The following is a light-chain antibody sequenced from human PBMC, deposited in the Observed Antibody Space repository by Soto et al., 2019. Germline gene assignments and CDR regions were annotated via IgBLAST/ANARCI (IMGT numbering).Light chain of an antibody. J-gene: IGLJ2*01. CDR3: SSYTTISTVV. Sequence: QSALTQPASVSGSPGQSITISCTGTRSDVGGYNYVSWYQQHPGKAPKLMIYDVSNRPSGVSNRFSGSKSGNTASLTISGLQAEDEADYYCSSYTTISTVVFGGGTQLTVL. CDR1: RSDVGGYNY. V-gene: IGLV2-14*01. CDR2: DVS.